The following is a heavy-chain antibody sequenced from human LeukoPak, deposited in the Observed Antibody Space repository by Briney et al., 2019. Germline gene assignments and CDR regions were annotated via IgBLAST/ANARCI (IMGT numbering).Heavy chain of an antibody. CDR1: GFTFIKYG. V-gene: IGHV3-33*07. CDR2: VWYDGNNK. D-gene: IGHD1-14*01. Sequence: PGGSLRLSCAASGFTFIKYGMYWVRQAPGKGLEWVATVWYDGNNKYYADSVRGRFTISRDNSKNMVFLHMNSLRVEDTAIYYCARDPDRSGFDFWGQGTLLTVSS. J-gene: IGHJ4*02. CDR3: ARDPDRSGFDF.